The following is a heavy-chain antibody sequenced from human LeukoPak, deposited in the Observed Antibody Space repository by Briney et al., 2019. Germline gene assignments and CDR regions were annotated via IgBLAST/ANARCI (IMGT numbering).Heavy chain of an antibody. CDR2: IYYSGST. CDR1: GGSISSGDYY. Sequence: PSQTLSLTCTVSGGSISSGDYYWSWIRQPPGKGLEYIGYIYYSGSTYYNPSLKSRITISVDTSKNQFSLKLSSVTATDTAVYYCARDCSGGSCYGAFDIWGQGTMVTVSS. D-gene: IGHD2-15*01. V-gene: IGHV4-30-4*01. CDR3: ARDCSGGSCYGAFDI. J-gene: IGHJ3*02.